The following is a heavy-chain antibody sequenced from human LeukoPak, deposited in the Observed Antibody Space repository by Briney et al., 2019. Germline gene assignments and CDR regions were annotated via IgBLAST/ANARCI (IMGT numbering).Heavy chain of an antibody. D-gene: IGHD3-16*01. Sequence: ASVKVSCKASGYTFTDYYVHWVRQSPGQGLEWLGWINTITGGTNYGQKFQGRVTMTRDTSTGTVYMEVNALRSDDTAVYYCARTLYIASAPGGFDYWGQGTLVTVSS. J-gene: IGHJ4*02. CDR1: GYTFTDYY. CDR3: ARTLYIASAPGGFDY. CDR2: INTITGGT. V-gene: IGHV1-2*02.